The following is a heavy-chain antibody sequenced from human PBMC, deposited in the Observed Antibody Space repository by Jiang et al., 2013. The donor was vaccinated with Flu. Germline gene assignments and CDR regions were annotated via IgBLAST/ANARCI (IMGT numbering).Heavy chain of an antibody. D-gene: IGHD6-19*01. CDR1: GFSLSTSGVG. CDR3: AHRGTAVAGFDY. Sequence: KPTQTLTLTCTFSGFSLSTSGVGVGWIRQPPGKALEWLALIYWDDDKRYSPSLKSRLTITKDTSKNQVVLTMTNMDPVDTATYYCAHRGTAVAGFDYWGQGTLVTVSS. V-gene: IGHV2-5*02. J-gene: IGHJ4*02. CDR2: IYWDDDK.